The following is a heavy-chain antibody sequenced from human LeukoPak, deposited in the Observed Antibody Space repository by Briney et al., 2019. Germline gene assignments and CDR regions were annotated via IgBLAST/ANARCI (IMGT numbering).Heavy chain of an antibody. CDR1: GFTFSSYW. CDR3: ARGRQYYYYYGMDV. V-gene: IGHV3-74*01. D-gene: IGHD6-25*01. Sequence: GGSLRLSCAASGFTFSSYWMHWVHQAPGKGLVWVSRINSDGSSTSYADSVKGRFTISRDNAKNTLYLQMNSLRAEDTAVYYCARGRQYYYYYGMDVWGKGTTVTVSS. CDR2: INSDGSST. J-gene: IGHJ6*04.